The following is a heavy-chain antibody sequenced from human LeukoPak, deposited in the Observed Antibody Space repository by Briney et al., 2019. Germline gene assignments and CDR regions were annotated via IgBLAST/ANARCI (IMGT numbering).Heavy chain of an antibody. CDR3: ARGPLITMIRGVKNWFDP. J-gene: IGHJ5*02. D-gene: IGHD3-10*01. Sequence: SETLSLTCTVSGYSISSGYYWGWIRQPPGKGLEWIGSIYHSGSTYYNPSLKSRVTISVDTSKNQFSLKLSSVTAADAAVYYCARGPLITMIRGVKNWFDPWGQGTLVTVSS. CDR1: GYSISSGYY. V-gene: IGHV4-38-2*02. CDR2: IYHSGST.